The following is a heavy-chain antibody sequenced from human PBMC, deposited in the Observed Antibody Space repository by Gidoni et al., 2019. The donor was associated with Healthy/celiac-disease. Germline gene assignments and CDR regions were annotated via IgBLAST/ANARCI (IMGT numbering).Heavy chain of an antibody. CDR1: GGAISSYY. CDR2: IYYSGST. J-gene: IGHJ3*02. CDR3: ARADITMVRGVGAVSFDI. V-gene: IGHV4-59*01. D-gene: IGHD3-10*01. Sequence: QVQLQESGPGLVKPWEPLSLPCTVSGGAISSYYWSWIRQPPGKGLEWIGYIYYSGSTNHNPSLKCRVTISVDPSKHQFSLKLSSVTAADTAVYYCARADITMVRGVGAVSFDIWGQGTIVTVSS.